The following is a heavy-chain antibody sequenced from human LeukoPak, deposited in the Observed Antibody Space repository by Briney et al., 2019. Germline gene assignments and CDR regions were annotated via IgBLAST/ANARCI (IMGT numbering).Heavy chain of an antibody. D-gene: IGHD5-18*01. V-gene: IGHV3-66*04. CDR3: ARRELLGYSYGLRTFNI. CDR2: IYSGGIYNDGTT. Sequence: SGGSLRLSCAASGFTVNSNYMSWVRQAPGKGLEWVSVIYSGGIYNDGTTNYGDSVKGRFTISRDNSKNTLYLQMDSLRAEDTAVYYCARRELLGYSYGLRTFNIWSQGTTVTVSS. J-gene: IGHJ3*02. CDR1: GFTVNSNY.